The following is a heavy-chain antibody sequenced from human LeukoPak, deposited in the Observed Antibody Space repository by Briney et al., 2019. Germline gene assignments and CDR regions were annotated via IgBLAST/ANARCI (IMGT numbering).Heavy chain of an antibody. Sequence: SGPALVKPTQTLTLTCTFSGFSLSTSGMCVSWIRQPPGKALEWLARIDWDDDKYYNTSLKTRLTISKDTSKTQVVLTMTSMDPVDTATYYCARIRVTGPYCSGGSCYSDYWGQGTLATVSS. J-gene: IGHJ4*02. V-gene: IGHV2-70*11. CDR1: GFSLSTSGMC. CDR3: ARIRVTGPYCSGGSCYSDY. CDR2: IDWDDDK. D-gene: IGHD2-15*01.